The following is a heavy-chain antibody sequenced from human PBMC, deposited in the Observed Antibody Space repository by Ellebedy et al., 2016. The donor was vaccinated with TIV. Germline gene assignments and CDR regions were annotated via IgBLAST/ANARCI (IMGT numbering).Heavy chain of an antibody. J-gene: IGHJ4*02. D-gene: IGHD2-15*01. CDR2: LWYDGNAK. CDR3: ARELGPSGGPDFDY. V-gene: IGHV3-33*01. Sequence: GESLKISCAASEFTFSTYHMHWVRQAPCKGLEWVAVLWYDGNAKFYAESVKGRFTISRDNSQNTLYLEMNSLRADDTALYYCARELGPSGGPDFDYWGQGTLVTVSS. CDR1: EFTFSTYH.